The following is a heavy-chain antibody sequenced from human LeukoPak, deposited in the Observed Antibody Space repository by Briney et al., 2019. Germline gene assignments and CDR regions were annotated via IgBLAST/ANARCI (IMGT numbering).Heavy chain of an antibody. CDR2: IKQDGSEK. D-gene: IGHD4-17*01. V-gene: IGHV3-7*04. CDR3: ARGLFRVTTYYFDY. Sequence: GGSLRLSCAASGFTFSSYWMSWVRQAPGKGLEWVANIKQDGSEKYYVDSVKGRFTISRDNAKNSLYLQMNSLRAEDTAVYYCARGLFRVTTYYFDYWGQGTLVTVSS. CDR1: GFTFSSYW. J-gene: IGHJ4*02.